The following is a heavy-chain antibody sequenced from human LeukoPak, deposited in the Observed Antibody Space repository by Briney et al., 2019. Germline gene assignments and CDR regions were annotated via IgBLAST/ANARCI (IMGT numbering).Heavy chain of an antibody. CDR1: GYSFTTYW. J-gene: IGHJ4*02. CDR3: ARPRAGLTSGWQKTLDS. Sequence: GESLKISCKGSGYSFTTYWIGWVRQMPGKGLEWIGIIYPGDSDTRYSPSFQGQVTISADKSINTAYLQWSSLKASDTAIYYCARPRAGLTSGWQKTLDSWGQGTLVTVYS. D-gene: IGHD6-19*01. V-gene: IGHV5-51*01. CDR2: IYPGDSDT.